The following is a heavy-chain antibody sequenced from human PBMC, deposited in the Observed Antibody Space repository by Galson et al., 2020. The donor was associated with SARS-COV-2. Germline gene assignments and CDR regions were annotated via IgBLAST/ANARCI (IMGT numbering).Heavy chain of an antibody. D-gene: IGHD1-26*01. CDR1: GFNFSSYD. V-gene: IGHV3-13*01. J-gene: IGHJ6*03. CDR3: ARAGGATTWPFYYYMDV. CDR2: IGTAGDT. Sequence: GGSLRLSCAASGFNFSSYDMHWVRQATGKGLEWVSAIGTAGDTYYQGSVKGRFTISRENAKNSLYLQMNSLRAGDTAVYYCARAGGATTWPFYYYMDVWGKGTTVTVSS.